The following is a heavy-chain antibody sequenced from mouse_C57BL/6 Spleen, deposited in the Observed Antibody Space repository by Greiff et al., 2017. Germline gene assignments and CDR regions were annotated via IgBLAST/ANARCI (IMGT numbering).Heavy chain of an antibody. CDR2: IYPSDSET. D-gene: IGHD2-4*01. Sequence: VKLQQPGAELVRPGSSVKLSCKASGYTFTSYWMDWVKQRPGQGLEWIGNIYPSDSETHYNQKFKDKATLTVDKSSSTAYMQLSSLTSEDSAVYYCARGGDYDGGFAYWGQGTRVTGSA. V-gene: IGHV1-61*01. CDR3: ARGGDYDGGFAY. J-gene: IGHJ3*01. CDR1: GYTFTSYW.